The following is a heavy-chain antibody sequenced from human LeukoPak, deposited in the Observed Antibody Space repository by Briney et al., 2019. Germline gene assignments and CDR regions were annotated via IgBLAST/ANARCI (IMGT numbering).Heavy chain of an antibody. V-gene: IGHV3-23*01. Sequence: PGGSLRLSCAASGFTFSSYAMSWVHQAPGKGLEWVSAISGSGGSTYYADSVKGRFTISRDNSKNTLYLQMNSLRAEDTAVYYCAKDDDRYSYGLLGYWGQGTLVTVSP. CDR1: GFTFSSYA. CDR3: AKDDDRYSYGLLGY. D-gene: IGHD5-18*01. J-gene: IGHJ4*02. CDR2: ISGSGGST.